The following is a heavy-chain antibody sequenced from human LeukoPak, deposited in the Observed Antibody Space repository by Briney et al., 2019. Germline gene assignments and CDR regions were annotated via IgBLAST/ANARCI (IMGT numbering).Heavy chain of an antibody. J-gene: IGHJ4*02. V-gene: IGHV3-30*04. CDR1: GFTFSSYA. CDR3: ANGLRGFDY. CDR2: ISYDGSNK. Sequence: QPGGSLRLSCAASGFTFSSYAMHWVRQAPGKGLEWVAVISYDGSNKYYADSVKGRFTISRDNSKNTLYLQMNSLRAEDTAVYYCANGLRGFDYWGQGTLVTVSS. D-gene: IGHD4-17*01.